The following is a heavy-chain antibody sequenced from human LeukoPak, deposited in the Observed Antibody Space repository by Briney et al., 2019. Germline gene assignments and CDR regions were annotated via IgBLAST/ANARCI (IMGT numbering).Heavy chain of an antibody. Sequence: GASVKVSCKASGYTFTSYYMHWVRQATGQGLEWMGWMNPNSGNTGYAQKFQGRVTMTRNTSISTAYMELSSLRSEDTAVYYCAKANYYDSAGYPGYWGQGTLVTVSS. V-gene: IGHV1-8*02. CDR3: AKANYYDSAGYPGY. D-gene: IGHD3-22*01. CDR1: GYTFTSYY. J-gene: IGHJ4*02. CDR2: MNPNSGNT.